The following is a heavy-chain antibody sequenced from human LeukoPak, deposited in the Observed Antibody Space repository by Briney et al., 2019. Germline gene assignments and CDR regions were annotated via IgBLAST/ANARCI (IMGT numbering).Heavy chain of an antibody. D-gene: IGHD6-13*01. CDR3: ARVTRDNSSWYDY. CDR1: GGSFSGYY. CDR2: INHSGST. V-gene: IGHV4-34*01. Sequence: SETLSLTCAVSGGSFSGYYWSWIRQPPGRGLEWIGEINHSGSTNYNPSLKSRVTISVDTSKNQFSLKLSSVTAADTAVYYCARVTRDNSSWYDYWGQGTLVTVSS. J-gene: IGHJ4*02.